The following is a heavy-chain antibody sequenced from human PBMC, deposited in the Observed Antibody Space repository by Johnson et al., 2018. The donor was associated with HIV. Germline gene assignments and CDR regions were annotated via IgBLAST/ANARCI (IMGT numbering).Heavy chain of an antibody. CDR2: ISWNSGSI. Sequence: VQLVESGGGSVQPGRSLRLSCAASGFTFSSYAMSWVRQAPGKGLEWVSGISWNSGSIGYADSVKGRFTISRDNAKNSLYLQMNSLRAEDTALYYCAKDIACGGDCGSHAFDSWGQGTMVTVSS. J-gene: IGHJ3*02. V-gene: IGHV3-9*01. CDR1: GFTFSSYA. CDR3: AKDIACGGDCGSHAFDS. D-gene: IGHD2-21*01.